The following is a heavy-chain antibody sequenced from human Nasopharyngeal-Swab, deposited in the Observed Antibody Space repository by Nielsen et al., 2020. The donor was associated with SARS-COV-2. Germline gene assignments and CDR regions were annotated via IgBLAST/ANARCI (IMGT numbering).Heavy chain of an antibody. Sequence: GGSLRLSCVASEFTFSSYTMSWVRRAPGKGLEWVSAITGNGDSTYYADSVRGRFTISRDNSKNTLYLQMNSLRAEDTAVYYCARANSGWYSGFDYWGQGTLVTVSS. V-gene: IGHV3-23*01. CDR2: ITGNGDST. CDR3: ARANSGWYSGFDY. J-gene: IGHJ4*02. D-gene: IGHD6-19*01. CDR1: EFTFSSYT.